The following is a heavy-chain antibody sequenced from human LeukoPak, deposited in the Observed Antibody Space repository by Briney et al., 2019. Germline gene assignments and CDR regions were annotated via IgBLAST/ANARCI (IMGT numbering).Heavy chain of an antibody. CDR2: ISGSDGST. CDR1: GFTFSSYA. J-gene: IGHJ4*02. CDR3: AKDTDSSGWYYFDY. V-gene: IGHV3-23*01. D-gene: IGHD6-19*01. Sequence: GGSLRLSCAASGFTFSSYAMSWVRQAPGKGLEWVSAISGSDGSTYYADSVKGRFTISRDNSKNTLYLQMNSLRAEDTAVYYCAKDTDSSGWYYFDYWGQGTLVTVSS.